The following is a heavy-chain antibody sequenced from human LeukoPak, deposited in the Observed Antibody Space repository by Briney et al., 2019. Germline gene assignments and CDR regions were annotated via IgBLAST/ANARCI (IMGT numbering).Heavy chain of an antibody. Sequence: PGGSLRLSCAASGFTFSSYWMSWVRQAPGNGLEWVADIKQDGSEKHYVDSVKGRFTISRDNAKNSLYLQMNSLRAEDTAVYYCAPRYDFWSGYHDYWGQGTLVTVSS. CDR3: APRYDFWSGYHDY. CDR1: GFTFSSYW. D-gene: IGHD3-3*01. CDR2: IKQDGSEK. J-gene: IGHJ4*02. V-gene: IGHV3-7*03.